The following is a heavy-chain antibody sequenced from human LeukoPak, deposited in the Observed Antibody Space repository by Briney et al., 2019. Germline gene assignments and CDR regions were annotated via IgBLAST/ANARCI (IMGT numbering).Heavy chain of an antibody. J-gene: IGHJ4*02. V-gene: IGHV1-69*13. Sequence: ASVKVSCKASGYIFTTYFMHWVRQAPGQGLEWMGGIIPIFGTANYAQKFQGRVTISADESTSTAYMELSRLRSEDTAVYYCAREKYWGQGTLVTVSS. CDR1: GYIFTTYF. CDR3: AREKY. CDR2: IIPIFGTA.